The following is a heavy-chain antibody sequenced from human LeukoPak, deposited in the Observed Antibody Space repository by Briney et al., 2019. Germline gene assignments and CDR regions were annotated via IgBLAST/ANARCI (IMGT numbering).Heavy chain of an antibody. CDR3: ARDKTYYDSSGYYHY. D-gene: IGHD3-22*01. Sequence: SVKVSCKASGYTFTGYYMHWVRQAPGLGLEWMGWINPNSGGTNYAQKFQGRVTMTRDTSISTAYMELSRLRSDDTAVYYCARDKTYYDSSGYYHYWGQGTLVTVSS. V-gene: IGHV1-2*02. CDR1: GYTFTGYY. CDR2: INPNSGGT. J-gene: IGHJ4*02.